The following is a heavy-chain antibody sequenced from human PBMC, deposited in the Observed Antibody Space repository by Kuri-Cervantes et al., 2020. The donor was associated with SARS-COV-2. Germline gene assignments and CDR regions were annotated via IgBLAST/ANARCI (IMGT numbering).Heavy chain of an antibody. V-gene: IGHV3-48*03. CDR1: GFTFSDYE. Sequence: GESLKISCAASGFTFSDYEMNWVRQAPGKGLEWVSYISISGSTIYYADSVKGRFTISRDNAKNSLYLQMNSLRAEDTAVYYCARAQNTYGSGSYVYFQHWGQGTLVTVSS. J-gene: IGHJ1*01. CDR3: ARAQNTYGSGSYVYFQH. CDR2: ISISGSTI. D-gene: IGHD3-10*01.